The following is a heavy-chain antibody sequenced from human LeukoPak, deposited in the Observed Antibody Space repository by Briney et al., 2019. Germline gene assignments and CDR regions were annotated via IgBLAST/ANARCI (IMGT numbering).Heavy chain of an antibody. Sequence: SETLSLTCAVYGGSFSGYYWSWIRQPPGKGLEWIGEINHSGSTNYNPSLKSRVTISVDTSKNQFSLKLSSVTTADTAVYYCARGRRRKWLHQNGYHFDYWGQGTLVTVSS. CDR1: GGSFSGYY. V-gene: IGHV4-34*01. CDR3: ARGRRRKWLHQNGYHFDY. D-gene: IGHD5-12*01. CDR2: INHSGST. J-gene: IGHJ4*02.